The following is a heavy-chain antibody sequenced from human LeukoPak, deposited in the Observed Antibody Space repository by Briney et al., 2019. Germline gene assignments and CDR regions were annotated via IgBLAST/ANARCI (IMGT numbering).Heavy chain of an antibody. Sequence: PGGSLRLSCAASGFTFSSYAMSWVRQAPGKGLEWVAVISYDGSNKYYADSVKGRFTISRDNSKNTLYLQMNSLRAEDTAVYYCAKDHIAAAGTFDYWGQGTLVTVSS. V-gene: IGHV3-30*18. CDR3: AKDHIAAAGTFDY. CDR1: GFTFSSYA. CDR2: ISYDGSNK. D-gene: IGHD6-13*01. J-gene: IGHJ4*02.